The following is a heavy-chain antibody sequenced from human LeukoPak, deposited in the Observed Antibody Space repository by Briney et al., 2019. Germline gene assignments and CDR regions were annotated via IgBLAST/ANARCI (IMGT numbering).Heavy chain of an antibody. J-gene: IGHJ4*02. CDR1: GFTFSSYA. CDR3: ARELSL. Sequence: GGSLRLSCAASGFTFSSYAMHWVRQAPGKGLEWVAVISYDGSNKYYADSVKGRFTISRDNSKNTLYLQMNSLRAEDTAVYYCARELSLWGQGTLVTVSS. D-gene: IGHD2-15*01. CDR2: ISYDGSNK. V-gene: IGHV3-30-3*01.